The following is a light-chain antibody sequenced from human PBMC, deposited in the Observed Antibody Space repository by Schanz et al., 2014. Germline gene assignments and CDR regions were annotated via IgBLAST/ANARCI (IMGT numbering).Light chain of an antibody. J-gene: IGKJ5*01. CDR3: QQYDGSVT. CDR1: QGISSY. Sequence: DIQMTQSPSSLSASVGDRVTITCRASQGISSYLAWYQQKPGKAPKLLIYAASTLQSGVPSRFSGSGSGTDFTLTISRLEPEDFAVYYCQQYDGSVTFGQGTRLEIK. V-gene: IGKV1-9*01. CDR2: AAS.